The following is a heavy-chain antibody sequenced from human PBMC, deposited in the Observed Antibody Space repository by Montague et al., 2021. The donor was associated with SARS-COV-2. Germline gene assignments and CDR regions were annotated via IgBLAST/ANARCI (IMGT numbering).Heavy chain of an antibody. CDR3: AKAALGSSSYFDY. CDR1: EFTFSSYA. CDR2: ISGSGGRT. J-gene: IGHJ4*02. Sequence: SLRLSCAASEFTFSSYAMSWVRQAPGKGLERVSAISGSGGRTYYADSVEGRFTLSRDNSKNTLYLQMNSLRAEDTAVYYCAKAALGSSSYFDYWGQGTLVTVSS. V-gene: IGHV3-23*01. D-gene: IGHD6-13*01.